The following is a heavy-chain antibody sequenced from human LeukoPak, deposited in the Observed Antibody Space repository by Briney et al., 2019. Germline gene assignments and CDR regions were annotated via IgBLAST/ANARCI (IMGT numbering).Heavy chain of an antibody. CDR2: MTDNTP. CDR1: GVTLHTHA. Sequence: GGSLRHSRAVSGVTLHTHAMACVPLAPAGGLACGSTMTDNTPFFMDSVKSPFTISRDESKNTLYLQMNSLRVEDTAIYSCAKYKGPLLHNWYFDYWGQGTLVTVSS. J-gene: IGHJ4*02. V-gene: IGHV3-23*05. CDR3: AKYKGPLLHNWYFDY. D-gene: IGHD1-14*01.